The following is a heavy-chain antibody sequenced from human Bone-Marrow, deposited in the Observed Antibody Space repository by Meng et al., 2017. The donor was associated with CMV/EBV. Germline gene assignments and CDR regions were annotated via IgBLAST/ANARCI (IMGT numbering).Heavy chain of an antibody. D-gene: IGHD2-2*01. V-gene: IGHV1-2*02. CDR1: GYTFTGYY. CDR3: ARVNGGGDCSSTSCLYYYYGMDV. CDR2: INPNSGGT. J-gene: IGHJ6*02. Sequence: ASVKVSCKASGYTFTGYYMHWVRQAPGQGLEWMGWINPNSGGTNYAQKFQGRVTMTRDTSISTDDMELSRLRSDDTVVYYCARVNGGGDCSSTSCLYYYYGMDVWGQGTTVTVSS.